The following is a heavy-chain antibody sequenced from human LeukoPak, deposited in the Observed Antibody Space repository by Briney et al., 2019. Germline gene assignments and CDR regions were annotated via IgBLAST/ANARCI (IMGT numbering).Heavy chain of an antibody. CDR2: TKPDGSAE. D-gene: IGHD2-15*01. CDR3: ARDGGLHTNFDY. Sequence: GGSLRLSCAASGFSSRNYWMGWVRQAPGKGLEWVANTKPDGSAEYYADSVRGRFTASRDNANNLLYLQMNRLRAEDTAVYYRARDGGLHTNFDYWGQRTLLTVSS. CDR1: GFSSRNYW. J-gene: IGHJ4*02. V-gene: IGHV3-7*01.